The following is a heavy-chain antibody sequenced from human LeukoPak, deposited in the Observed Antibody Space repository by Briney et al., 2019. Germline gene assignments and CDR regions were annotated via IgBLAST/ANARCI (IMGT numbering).Heavy chain of an antibody. CDR3: AKGAVVVPAAKYNWFDP. J-gene: IGHJ5*02. Sequence: GGSLRLSCAASGFTFSSYAMSWVRQAPGKGLEWVSAISGSGGSTYYADSVKGRFTISRDNSKNTLYLQMNSLRAEDTAVYYCAKGAVVVPAAKYNWFDPWGQGTLVTVSS. D-gene: IGHD2-2*01. CDR2: ISGSGGST. V-gene: IGHV3-23*01. CDR1: GFTFSSYA.